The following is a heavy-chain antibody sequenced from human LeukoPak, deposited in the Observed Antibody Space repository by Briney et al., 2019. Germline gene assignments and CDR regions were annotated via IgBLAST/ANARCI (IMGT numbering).Heavy chain of an antibody. V-gene: IGHV3-7*03. Sequence: GGSLRLSCVASGFTFSSRDWMTWVRQAPGKGLEWVANIKQDGSEKNYVDSVKGRFTISRDNAKNSLYLQMNSLRAEDMALYYCAKDMGYYYGSGSYFDYWGQGTLVTVSS. CDR2: IKQDGSEK. CDR3: AKDMGYYYGSGSYFDY. CDR1: GFTFSSRDW. J-gene: IGHJ4*02. D-gene: IGHD3-10*01.